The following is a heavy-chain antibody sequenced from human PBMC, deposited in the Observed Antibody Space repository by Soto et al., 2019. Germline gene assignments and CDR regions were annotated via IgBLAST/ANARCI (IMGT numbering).Heavy chain of an antibody. CDR3: ARGGYDYPYYYGMDV. Sequence: GGSLRLSCAASGFTFSSYDMHWVRQATGKGLEWVSAIGTAGDTYYPGSVKGRFTISRENAKNSLYLQMNSLRAEDTAVYYCARGGYDYPYYYGMDVWGQGTTVTVS. CDR2: IGTAGDT. J-gene: IGHJ6*02. D-gene: IGHD5-12*01. CDR1: GFTFSSYD. V-gene: IGHV3-13*01.